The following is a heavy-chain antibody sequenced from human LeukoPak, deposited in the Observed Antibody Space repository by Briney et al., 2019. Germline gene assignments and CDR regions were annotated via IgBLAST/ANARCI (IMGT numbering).Heavy chain of an antibody. CDR1: GGSISNIGYF. D-gene: IGHD5-24*01. Sequence: ETLSLTCTVSGGSISNIGYFWSWIRQTPGKGLVWVSDIYQGGSTYYSDSVKGRFTISRDISKNTLHLQMNNLRVDDTAVYYCARVRDVYNHVFENWGQGTLVTVS. CDR3: ARVRDVYNHVFEN. CDR2: IYQGGST. V-gene: IGHV3-53*01. J-gene: IGHJ4*02.